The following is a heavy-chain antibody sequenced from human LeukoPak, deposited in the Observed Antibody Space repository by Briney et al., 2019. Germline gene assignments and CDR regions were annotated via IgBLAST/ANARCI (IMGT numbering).Heavy chain of an antibody. D-gene: IGHD5-18*01. J-gene: IGHJ6*03. CDR2: IRYDGSNK. CDR3: AKEDGDSYGIYYYYYMDV. Sequence: GGSLRLSCAASGFTFSSYGMHWVRQAPGKGLEWVAFIRYDGSNKYYADSVKGRFTISRDNSKNTLYLQMNSLRAEDTAVYYCAKEDGDSYGIYYYYYMDVWGKGTTVTVCS. V-gene: IGHV3-30*02. CDR1: GFTFSSYG.